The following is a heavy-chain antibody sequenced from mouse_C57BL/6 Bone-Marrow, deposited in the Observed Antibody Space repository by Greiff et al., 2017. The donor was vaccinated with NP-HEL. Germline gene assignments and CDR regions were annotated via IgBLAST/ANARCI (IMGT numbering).Heavy chain of an antibody. V-gene: IGHV1-81*01. J-gene: IGHJ1*03. CDR2: IYPRSGNT. D-gene: IGHD2-5*01. Sequence: VQLVESGAELARPGASVKLSCKASGYTFTSYGISWVKQRTGQGLEWIGEIYPRSGNTYYNEKFKGKATLTADKSSSTAYMELRSLTSEDSAVYFCAEDYSNFYWYFDVWGTGTTVTVSS. CDR1: GYTFTSYG. CDR3: AEDYSNFYWYFDV.